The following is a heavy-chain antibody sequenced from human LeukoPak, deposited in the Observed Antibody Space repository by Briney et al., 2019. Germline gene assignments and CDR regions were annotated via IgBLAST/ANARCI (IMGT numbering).Heavy chain of an antibody. V-gene: IGHV3-74*01. CDR2: INTDGTVT. J-gene: IGHJ4*02. CDR3: ATKQWLAPPPDS. D-gene: IGHD6-19*01. CDR1: GFTFSKYW. Sequence: GGSLRLSCAASGFTFSKYWMLWVRQAPGNGLESVSRINTDGTVTTYADSVKGRLTVSRDNAHNTMFLQMNSVRDGDTAVYYCATKQWLAPPPDSWGQGTPVTVSS.